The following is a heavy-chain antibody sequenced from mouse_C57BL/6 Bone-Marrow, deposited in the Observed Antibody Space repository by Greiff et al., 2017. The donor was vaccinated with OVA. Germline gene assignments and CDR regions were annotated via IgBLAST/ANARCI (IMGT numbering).Heavy chain of an antibody. V-gene: IGHV1-81*01. CDR2: IYPRSGNT. CDR1: GYTFTSYG. Sequence: VHLVESGAELARPGASVKLSCKASGYTFTSYGISWVKQRTGQGLEWIGEIYPRSGNTYYNEKFKGKATLTADKSSSTAYMELRSLTSEDSAVYFCARGLRRYFDVWGTGTTVTVSS. J-gene: IGHJ1*03. D-gene: IGHD2-4*01. CDR3: ARGLRRYFDV.